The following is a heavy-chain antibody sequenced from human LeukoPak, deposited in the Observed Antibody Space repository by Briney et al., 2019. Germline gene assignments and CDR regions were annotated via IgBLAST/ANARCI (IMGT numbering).Heavy chain of an antibody. CDR2: VYPSGST. D-gene: IGHD6-19*01. V-gene: IGHV4-4*07. CDR1: GGSISSYY. Sequence: SETLSLTCTVSGGSISSYYWSWIRQPAGKGLEWIGRVYPSGSTNYNPSLKNRVTMSVDTSKNQFSLKLSSVTAADTAVYYCARDGGIGVASGLMDVWGQGTTVTVS. CDR3: ARDGGIGVASGLMDV. J-gene: IGHJ6*02.